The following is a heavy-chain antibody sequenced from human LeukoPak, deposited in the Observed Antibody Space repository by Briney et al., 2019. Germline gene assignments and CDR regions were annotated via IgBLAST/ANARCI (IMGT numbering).Heavy chain of an antibody. CDR1: RFTFSSYG. CDR3: AKVPTTRGDAFDI. CDR2: ISYDGSNK. J-gene: IGHJ3*02. V-gene: IGHV3-30*18. D-gene: IGHD1-1*01. Sequence: RAGGSLRLSCAASRFTFSSYGMHWVRQAPGKGLEWVAVISYDGSNKYYADSVKGRFTISRDNSKNTLYLQMNSLRAEDTAVYYCAKVPTTRGDAFDIWGQGTMVTVSS.